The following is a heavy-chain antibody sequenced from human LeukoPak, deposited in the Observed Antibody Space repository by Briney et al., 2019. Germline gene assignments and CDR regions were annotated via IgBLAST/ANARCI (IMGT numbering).Heavy chain of an antibody. CDR2: IYYSGST. Sequence: PSETLSLTCTVSAVSISTYCWSWIRQPPGKGLEWIGYIYYSGSTNYNPSLKSRVTISVDTSKNQFSLKLSSVTAADTAVYYCARALGGAPDYWGQGTLVTVSS. V-gene: IGHV4-59*01. CDR3: ARALGGAPDY. J-gene: IGHJ4*02. CDR1: AVSISTYC. D-gene: IGHD3-16*01.